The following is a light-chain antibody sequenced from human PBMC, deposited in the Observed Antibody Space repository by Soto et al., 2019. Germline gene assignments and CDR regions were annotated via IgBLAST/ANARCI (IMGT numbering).Light chain of an antibody. V-gene: IGKV2-30*01. CDR3: MQGTHWPWT. J-gene: IGKJ1*01. CDR2: EVS. CDR1: QSLVYSDGNTY. Sequence: DVDMTQSPLSLPVTLGQPASISCRSSQSLVYSDGNTYLSWFQQGPGQSPRRLIYEVSNRESGVPDRFSGSGSGTDFTLKISRVEAEDVGVYYCMQGTHWPWTFGQGTKVEIK.